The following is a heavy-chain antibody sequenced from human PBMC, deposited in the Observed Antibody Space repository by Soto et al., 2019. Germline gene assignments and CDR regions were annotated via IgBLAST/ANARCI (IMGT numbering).Heavy chain of an antibody. CDR1: GSTFSSYA. CDR3: AKDSSYYGGTSGWFDP. V-gene: IGHV3-23*01. CDR2: ISGSGGST. J-gene: IGHJ5*02. Sequence: PGGSLRLSCAASGSTFSSYAMSWVRQAPGKGLEWVSAISGSGGSTYYADSVKGRFTISRDNSKNTLYLQMNSLRAEDTAVYYCAKDSSYYGGTSGWFDPWGQGTLVTVSS. D-gene: IGHD4-17*01.